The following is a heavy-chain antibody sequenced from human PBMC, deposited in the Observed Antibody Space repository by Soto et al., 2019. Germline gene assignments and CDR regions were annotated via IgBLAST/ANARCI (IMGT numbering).Heavy chain of an antibody. J-gene: IGHJ1*01. CDR3: TRGPRASSGGTGAY. CDR2: IDYDGTTT. D-gene: IGHD2-2*01. Sequence: EVQLVESGGGLVQPGGSLRPSCAASGFSFDSYWMHWVRQAPGQGPMWVSRIDYDGTTTNYADSVKGRFTISRDNAKSTLYLQMNSLRPEDTAVYYCTRGPRASSGGTGAYWGKGTLVTVSS. CDR1: GFSFDSYW. V-gene: IGHV3-74*01.